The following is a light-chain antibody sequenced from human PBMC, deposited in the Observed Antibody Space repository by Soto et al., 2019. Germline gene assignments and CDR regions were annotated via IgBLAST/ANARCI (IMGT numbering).Light chain of an antibody. V-gene: IGLV2-14*01. CDR1: SSDVGGYNY. J-gene: IGLJ1*01. CDR3: SPYTTTDTYV. CDR2: EVS. Sequence: QSALTQPASVSGSPGQSITISCTGTSSDVGGYNYVSWSQQHPGKAPKLIIYEVSNRPSGVSNRFSGSKSGNTASLTISGLQAEDEADYYCSPYTTTDTYVFGTGTKLTVL.